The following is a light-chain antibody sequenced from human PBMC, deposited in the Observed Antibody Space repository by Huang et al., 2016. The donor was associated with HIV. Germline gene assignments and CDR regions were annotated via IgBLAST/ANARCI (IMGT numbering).Light chain of an antibody. V-gene: IGKV1-6*02. J-gene: IGKJ1*01. Sequence: AIQLTQSPSSLSTSVGDRVTITCRASQDITNDLGWYQQKPGKAPKLLISAASTLRRGVPSRFSGSGSGTEFTLTIISLQPEEFATYFCLQDFTYPRTFGQGTRVEI. CDR1: QDITND. CDR3: LQDFTYPRT. CDR2: AAS.